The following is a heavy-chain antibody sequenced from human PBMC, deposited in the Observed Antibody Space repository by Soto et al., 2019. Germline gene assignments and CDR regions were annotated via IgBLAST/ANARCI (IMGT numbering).Heavy chain of an antibody. Sequence: QVQLVESGGGVVQPGRSPRRSCAASGFTVSTHAMHWVRQAPGKGLEWVAVIWYDGTEKHYADSVKGRFTISRDNSKNMLFLQINSLTAEDTAIYYCARDAIRVATIIDYWGQGTLVTVSS. CDR2: IWYDGTEK. V-gene: IGHV3-33*01. CDR1: GFTVSTHA. D-gene: IGHD5-12*01. CDR3: ARDAIRVATIIDY. J-gene: IGHJ4*02.